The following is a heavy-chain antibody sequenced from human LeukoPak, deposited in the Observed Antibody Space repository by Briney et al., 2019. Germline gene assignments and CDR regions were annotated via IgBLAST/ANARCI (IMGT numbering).Heavy chain of an antibody. CDR1: GFSYSTPN. J-gene: IGHJ4*02. CDR3: ARDARSPCVTDACYGPYFDY. D-gene: IGHD2-2*01. V-gene: IGHV3-48*01. CDR2: IRGSSTTR. Sequence: PGVPLTLSCAASGFSYSTPNMSWVRKTTGKGLEWISYIRGSSTTRYYADSVRGSFNISRDNARNALYLQENALSAEDTGLYFCARDARSPCVTDACYGPYFDYWGQGSLVTVSS.